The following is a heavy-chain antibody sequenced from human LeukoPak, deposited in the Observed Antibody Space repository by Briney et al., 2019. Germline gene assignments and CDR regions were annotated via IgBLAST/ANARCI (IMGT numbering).Heavy chain of an antibody. V-gene: IGHV3-23*01. Sequence: GGSLRLACVASGFTFSNYLMNWVRQAPGKGLEWVSGISHSGSSIYYADSVKGRFTISRDNSKNTLYLQMDRLRVEDTAVYYCAMALDYWGQGTLVTVSS. J-gene: IGHJ4*02. CDR2: ISHSGSSI. CDR3: AMALDY. CDR1: GFTFSNYL.